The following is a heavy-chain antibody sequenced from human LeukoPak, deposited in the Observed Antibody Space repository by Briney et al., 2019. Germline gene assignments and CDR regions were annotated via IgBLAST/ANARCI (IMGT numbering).Heavy chain of an antibody. Sequence: SETLSLTCTVSDGSISSYYWSWIRQPPGKGLEWIGYIYYSGSTNYNPSLKSRVIISLDTSKNQFSLKLSSVTAADTAVYYCAMTYDILTGYDYWGQGALVTVSS. CDR2: IYYSGST. D-gene: IGHD3-9*01. CDR1: DGSISSYY. V-gene: IGHV4-59*01. CDR3: AMTYDILTGYDY. J-gene: IGHJ4*02.